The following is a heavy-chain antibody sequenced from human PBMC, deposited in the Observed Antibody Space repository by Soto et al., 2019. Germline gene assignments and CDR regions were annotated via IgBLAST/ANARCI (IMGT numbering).Heavy chain of an antibody. CDR3: TRSDSSSTY. Sequence: GGSLRLSCAASGVTFSNYGIHWVRQAPGKGLEWVAVISYDGSNKYYAESVKGRFTIFRDNSKNTLYLQMNSLRVEDTAVYYCTRSDSSSTYWGQGTLVTVSS. CDR1: GVTFSNYG. V-gene: IGHV3-30*03. J-gene: IGHJ4*02. CDR2: ISYDGSNK. D-gene: IGHD6-6*01.